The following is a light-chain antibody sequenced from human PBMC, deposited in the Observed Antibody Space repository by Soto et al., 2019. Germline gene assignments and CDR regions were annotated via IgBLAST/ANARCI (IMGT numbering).Light chain of an antibody. CDR2: DAS. Sequence: DIQMTQSPSTLSASVGDRVTITCRASQSISTWLAWYQQKPGRAPNLLIYDASTLQSGVPSRFSGSGSGTELTLTITNLQADDFATYYCQQYNSSSTFGQGTKVEVK. CDR1: QSISTW. V-gene: IGKV1-5*01. J-gene: IGKJ1*01. CDR3: QQYNSSST.